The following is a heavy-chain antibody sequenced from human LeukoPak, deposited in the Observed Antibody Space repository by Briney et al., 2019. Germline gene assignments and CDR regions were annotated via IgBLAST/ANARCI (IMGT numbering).Heavy chain of an antibody. V-gene: IGHV3-11*06. Sequence: PGGSLRLSCAASGFTFSDYYMSWIRQAPGKGLEWVSYISSSSSYTNYADSVKGRFTISRDYAKNSLYLQMNSLRAEDTAVYYCAKGGFYYDSSADGLFDYWGQGTLVTVSS. CDR2: ISSSSSYT. CDR3: AKGGFYYDSSADGLFDY. CDR1: GFTFSDYY. D-gene: IGHD3-22*01. J-gene: IGHJ4*02.